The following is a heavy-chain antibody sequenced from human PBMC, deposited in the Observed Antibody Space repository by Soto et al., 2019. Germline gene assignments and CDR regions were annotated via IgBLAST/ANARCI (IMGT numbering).Heavy chain of an antibody. V-gene: IGHV3-30-3*01. Sequence: GESLKISCAASGFTFSSYAMHWVRQAPGKGLEWVAVISYDGSNKYYADSVKGRFTISRDNSKNTLYLQMNSLRAEDTAVYYCARVGELGYYYYGMDVWGQGTTVTVSS. CDR2: ISYDGSNK. D-gene: IGHD3-10*01. J-gene: IGHJ6*02. CDR3: ARVGELGYYYYGMDV. CDR1: GFTFSSYA.